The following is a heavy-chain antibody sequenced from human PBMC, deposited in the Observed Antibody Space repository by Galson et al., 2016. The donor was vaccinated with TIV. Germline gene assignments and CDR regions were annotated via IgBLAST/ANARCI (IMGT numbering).Heavy chain of an antibody. J-gene: IGHJ6*02. V-gene: IGHV3-66*03. D-gene: IGHD3-22*01. CDR1: GLAVDKNY. CDR2: ISDSGNT. Sequence: SLRLSCASSGLAVDKNYMTWVRQAPGKGLEWVALISDSGNTYYSESVRGRFTISRDNSRNTLYLQMSCLRAEDTAVYYCARDRVIDAYYYHYTYGMDVWGQGTTVTVSS. CDR3: ARDRVIDAYYYHYTYGMDV.